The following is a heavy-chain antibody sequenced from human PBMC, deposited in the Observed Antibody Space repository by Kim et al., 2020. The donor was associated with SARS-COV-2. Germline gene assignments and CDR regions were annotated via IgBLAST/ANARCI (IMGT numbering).Heavy chain of an antibody. CDR3: AKEADYGSGSYPEYFDY. D-gene: IGHD3-10*01. J-gene: IGHJ4*02. Sequence: VTGRFTISRDNSKNTLYLQMNSLRAEDTVVYYCAKEADYGSGSYPEYFDYWGQGTLVTVSS. V-gene: IGHV3-30*02.